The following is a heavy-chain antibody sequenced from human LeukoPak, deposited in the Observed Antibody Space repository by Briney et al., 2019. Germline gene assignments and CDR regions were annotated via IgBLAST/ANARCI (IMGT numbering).Heavy chain of an antibody. CDR3: ARLLYYYDSSGHSLYYFDY. CDR1: GGTFSSYA. J-gene: IGHJ4*02. Sequence: ASVKVSCKASGGTFSSYAISWVRQAPGQGLEWMGGIIPIFGTANYAQKFQGRVTITADKSTSTAYMELSSLRSEDTAVYYCARLLYYYDSSGHSLYYFDYWGQGTLVTVSS. CDR2: IIPIFGTA. D-gene: IGHD3-22*01. V-gene: IGHV1-69*06.